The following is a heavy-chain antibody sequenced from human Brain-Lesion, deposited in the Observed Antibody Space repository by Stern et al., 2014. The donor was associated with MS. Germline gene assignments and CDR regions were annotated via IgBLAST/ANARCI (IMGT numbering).Heavy chain of an antibody. V-gene: IGHV1-24*01. D-gene: IGHD1-26*01. J-gene: IGHJ4*02. CDR1: GYTLTELS. Sequence: QVQLVQSGAEVKKPGASVKVSCKVSGYTLTELSMPWVRQAPRKGLEWMGGFDPEDGETSYAQKFQGRVTMTEDTSTDTAYMELSSLRSEDTAVYYCATLSPGAGGNYYRHFDYWGQGTLVTVSS. CDR2: FDPEDGET. CDR3: ATLSPGAGGNYYRHFDY.